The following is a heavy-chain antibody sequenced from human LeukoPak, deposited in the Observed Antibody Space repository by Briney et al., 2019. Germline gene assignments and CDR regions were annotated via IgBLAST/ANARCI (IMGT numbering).Heavy chain of an antibody. CDR1: GFTFSSYS. CDR2: ISSSSSYI. CDR3: ARDGPQGYYFDY. Sequence: SGGSLRLSCAASGFTFSSYSMNWVRQAPGKGLEWVSSISSSSSYIYYADSVKGRFTISRDNAKNSLYLQMNSLRAEDTAVYYCARDGPQGYYFDYWGQGTLVTVSS. V-gene: IGHV3-21*01. D-gene: IGHD3/OR15-3a*01. J-gene: IGHJ4*02.